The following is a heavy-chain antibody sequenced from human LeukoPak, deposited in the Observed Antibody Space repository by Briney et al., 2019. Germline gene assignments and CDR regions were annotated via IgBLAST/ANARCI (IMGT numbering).Heavy chain of an antibody. CDR1: GGSISSYY. J-gene: IGHJ3*02. CDR2: IYYIGST. CDR3: ARDISVRWDPSMDDAFDI. V-gene: IGHV4-59*12. D-gene: IGHD3-10*02. Sequence: TPSETLSLTCTVSGGSISSYYWSWIRQPPGKGLEWIGYIYYIGSTNYNPSLKSRVTISVDTSKNQFSLKLSSVTAADTAVYYCARDISVRWDPSMDDAFDIWGQGTMVTVSS.